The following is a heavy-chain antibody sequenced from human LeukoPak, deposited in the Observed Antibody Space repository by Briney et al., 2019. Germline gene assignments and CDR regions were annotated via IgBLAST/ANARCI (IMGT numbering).Heavy chain of an antibody. CDR1: GYTFTSYG. CDR2: ISAYNGNT. J-gene: IGHJ3*02. D-gene: IGHD1-26*01. CDR3: ATDNRATALDAFDI. Sequence: ASVKVSCKASGYTFTSYGISWVRQAPGQGLEWMGWISAYNGNTNYAQKLQGRVTMTTDTSTSTAYMELRSLRSEDTAVYYCATDNRATALDAFDIWGQGTMVTVSS. V-gene: IGHV1-18*01.